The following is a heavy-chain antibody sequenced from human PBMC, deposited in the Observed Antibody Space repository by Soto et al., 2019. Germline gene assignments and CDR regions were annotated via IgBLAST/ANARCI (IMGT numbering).Heavy chain of an antibody. J-gene: IGHJ4*02. CDR1: GFSFSTSGMC. Sequence: SGPTLVNPTQTLTLTCTFSGFSFSTSGMCVSWIRQPPGKALEWLALIDWDDDKFYLPSLKTRLTISRGTSKNQVVLTMTNMDPLDTATYYCARNFYDTGNYYDRIDYWGPGTLVTVSS. CDR2: IDWDDDK. V-gene: IGHV2-70*01. D-gene: IGHD3-10*01. CDR3: ARNFYDTGNYYDRIDY.